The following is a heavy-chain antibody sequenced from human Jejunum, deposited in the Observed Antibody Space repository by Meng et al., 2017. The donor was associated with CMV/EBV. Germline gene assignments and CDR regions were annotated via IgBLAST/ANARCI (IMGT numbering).Heavy chain of an antibody. Sequence: QVQLQGSGPGLVKPSETLSLTCTVSGGSISNYYWSWIRQPAGKGLEWIGRIYTSGSTHYNPSLKSRLTMSVDLAKNQISLKLSSVTAADTAVYYCARESGSYYWFDPWGQGTLVTVSS. J-gene: IGHJ5*02. D-gene: IGHD1-26*01. V-gene: IGHV4-4*07. CDR2: IYTSGST. CDR1: GGSISNYY. CDR3: ARESGSYYWFDP.